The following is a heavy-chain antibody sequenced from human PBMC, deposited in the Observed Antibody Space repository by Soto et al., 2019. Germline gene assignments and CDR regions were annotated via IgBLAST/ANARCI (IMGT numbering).Heavy chain of an antibody. CDR2: MNPTSTNT. V-gene: IGHV1-8*01. D-gene: IGHD3-9*01. J-gene: IGHJ6*03. CDR3: ARASRTGYSYHVDV. CDR1: GYSFSSYD. Sequence: QVQLVQSGAEVKKPGASVKVSCKASGYSFSSYDINWVRQATGQGPEWMGWMNPTSTNTGYSQDFQGRVTMTRNTSESTAYMELSSLTPEDTAVYYCARASRTGYSYHVDVWGSGTTVIVSS.